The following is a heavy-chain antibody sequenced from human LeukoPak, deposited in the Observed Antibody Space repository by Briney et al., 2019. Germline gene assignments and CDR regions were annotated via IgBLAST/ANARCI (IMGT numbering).Heavy chain of an antibody. J-gene: IGHJ6*02. CDR1: GFTFSSYG. V-gene: IGHV3-33*01. CDR2: IWYDGSNK. CDR3: ARDPDPVTPYYYYYGMDV. Sequence: GRSLRLSCAASGFTFSSYGMHWVRQAPGKGLEWVAVIWYDGSNKYYADFVKGRFTISRGNSKNTLYLQMNSLRAEDTAVYYCARDPDPVTPYYYYYGMDVWGQGTTVTVSS. D-gene: IGHD4-17*01.